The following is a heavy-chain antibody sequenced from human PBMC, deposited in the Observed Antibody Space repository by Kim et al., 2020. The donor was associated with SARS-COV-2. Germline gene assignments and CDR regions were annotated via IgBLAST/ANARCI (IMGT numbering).Heavy chain of an antibody. Sequence: GGSLRLSCAASGFTFSSYGMHWVRQAPGKGLEWVAVITYDGSNKYYADSVKGRFTISRDNSKNTLYLQMNSLRAEDTAVYYCAKVRAFKGSVDFEEFADYYYYGMDVWGQGTTVTVSS. CDR2: ITYDGSNK. V-gene: IGHV3-30*18. CDR1: GFTFSSYG. J-gene: IGHJ6*02. CDR3: AKVRAFKGSVDFEEFADYYYYGMDV. D-gene: IGHD3-3*01.